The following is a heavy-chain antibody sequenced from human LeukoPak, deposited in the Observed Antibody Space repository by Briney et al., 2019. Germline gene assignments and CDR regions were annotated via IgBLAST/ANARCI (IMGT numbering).Heavy chain of an antibody. CDR1: GYSFIDKY. Sequence: ASVKVSCKASGYSFIDKYIHWVRQAPGQGLEWMGWINPKSGGTNYAQKFQGRVTMTTDMSMSTAYMELSRLTSDDTAVYYCARAGGRSWFDPWGQGTLVTVSS. CDR3: ARAGGRSWFDP. J-gene: IGHJ5*02. V-gene: IGHV1-2*02. CDR2: INPKSGGT.